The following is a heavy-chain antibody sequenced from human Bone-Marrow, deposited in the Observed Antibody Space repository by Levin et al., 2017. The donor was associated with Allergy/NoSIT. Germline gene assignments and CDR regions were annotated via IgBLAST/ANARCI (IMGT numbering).Heavy chain of an antibody. CDR1: GGSISSGDYY. D-gene: IGHD4-11*01. J-gene: IGHJ3*02. CDR2: IYYSGST. CDR3: ARDLYDYSNYGGAFDI. Sequence: SETLSLTCTVSGGSISSGDYYWSWIRQPPGKGLEWIGYIYYSGSTYYNPSLKSRVTISVDTSKNQFSLKLSSVTAADTAVYYCARDLYDYSNYGGAFDIWGQGTMVTVSS. V-gene: IGHV4-30-4*01.